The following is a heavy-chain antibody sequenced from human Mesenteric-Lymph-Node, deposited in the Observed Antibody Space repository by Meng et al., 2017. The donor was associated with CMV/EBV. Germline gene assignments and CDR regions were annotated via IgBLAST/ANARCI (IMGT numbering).Heavy chain of an antibody. Sequence: GESLKISCAASGFTLSDYYMSWVRQAPGKGLEWVSYISSSGLTIFYADSVRGRFTISRDNAQNSLHLQMSSLTVEDTALYYCAGTPAYGGPYYFDYWGQGALVTVSS. V-gene: IGHV3-11*01. CDR2: ISSSGLTI. CDR1: GFTLSDYY. J-gene: IGHJ4*02. D-gene: IGHD4-23*01. CDR3: AGTPAYGGPYYFDY.